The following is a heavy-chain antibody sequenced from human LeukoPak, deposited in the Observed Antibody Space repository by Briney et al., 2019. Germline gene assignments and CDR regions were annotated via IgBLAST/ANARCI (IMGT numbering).Heavy chain of an antibody. D-gene: IGHD3-3*01. CDR1: VFAFSSYA. CDR3: AKGVARIGVRGYHYTDV. J-gene: IGHJ6*03. V-gene: IGHV3-23*01. Sequence: GGSLRLSSAASVFAFSSYAMSGVRQAPGKGLEWVSGISGISDSTYYADSLRGRVTSSRDNSKNTLCLQINSVRAQGTAVHYSAKGVARIGVRGYHYTDVWGNGNPVTVSS. CDR2: ISGISDST.